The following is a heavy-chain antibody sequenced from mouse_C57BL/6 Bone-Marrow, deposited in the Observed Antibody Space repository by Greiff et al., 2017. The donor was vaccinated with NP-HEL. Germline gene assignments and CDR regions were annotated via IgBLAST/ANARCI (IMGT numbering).Heavy chain of an antibody. J-gene: IGHJ3*01. D-gene: IGHD1-1*01. CDR2: INPSSGYT. Sequence: VQLVESGAELAKPGASVKLSCKASGYTFTSYWMHWVKQRPRQGLEWIGYINPSSGYTKYNQKFKDKATLTADQSSSTAYMQLSSLTYEDSAVYYCARILYYGSSSAWFAYWGQGTLVTVSA. CDR1: GYTFTSYW. CDR3: ARILYYGSSSAWFAY. V-gene: IGHV1-7*01.